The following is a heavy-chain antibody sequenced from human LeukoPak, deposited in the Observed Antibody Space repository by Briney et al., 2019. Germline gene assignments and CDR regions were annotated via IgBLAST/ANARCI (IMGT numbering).Heavy chain of an antibody. V-gene: IGHV4-59*08. CDR1: GGSISGYH. D-gene: IGHD3-22*01. CDR2: IDETWNT. Sequence: SETLSLTCTVSGGSISGYHWSWIRQSPGKGLEWIGYIDETWNTNYSPSLKSRVTMSLDMSKNQFSLEMNSVPAADTAMFYCARLDRPGGRTGDVFDVWGQGTMVTVST. CDR3: ARLDRPGGRTGDVFDV. J-gene: IGHJ3*01.